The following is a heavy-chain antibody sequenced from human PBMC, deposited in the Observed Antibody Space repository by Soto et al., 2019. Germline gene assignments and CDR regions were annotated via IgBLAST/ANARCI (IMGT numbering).Heavy chain of an antibody. CDR2: IYYSGST. CDR1: GGSISSYY. V-gene: IGHV4-59*08. J-gene: IGHJ4*02. CDR3: ARRDGYYCDY. Sequence: QVQLQESGPGLVKPSETLSLTCTVSGGSISSYYWSWIRQPPGKGLEWIGYIYYSGSTNYNPSLTSXAXLXXATSKNPLSLKLSSVTAADTAVYYCARRDGYYCDYWGQGTLVTVSS.